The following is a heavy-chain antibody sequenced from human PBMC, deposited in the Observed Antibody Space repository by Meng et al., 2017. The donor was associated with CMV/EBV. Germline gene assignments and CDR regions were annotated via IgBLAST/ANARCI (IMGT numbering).Heavy chain of an antibody. CDR2: INHSGST. Sequence: GSLRLSCTVSGGSISSYYWSWIRQPPGKGLEWIGEINHSGSTNYNPSLKSRVTISVDTSKNQFSLKLSSVTAADTAVYYCARELRFLESTGWYYYGMDVWGQGTTVTVSS. D-gene: IGHD3-3*01. CDR3: ARELRFLESTGWYYYGMDV. J-gene: IGHJ6*02. V-gene: IGHV4-34*01. CDR1: GGSISSYY.